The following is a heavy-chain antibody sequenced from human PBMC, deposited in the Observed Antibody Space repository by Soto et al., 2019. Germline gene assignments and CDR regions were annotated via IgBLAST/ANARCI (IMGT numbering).Heavy chain of an antibody. CDR1: GGSLSGYF. CDR3: ATQVVTSTDSWFDP. J-gene: IGHJ5*02. V-gene: IGHV4-59*08. CDR2: IYYSGST. Sequence: QVQLQESGPGLVKPSETLSLTCTVSGGSLSGYFWSWLRQPPGTGLEWIGYIYYSGSTNYNPSLKSRVTMSVDTSKNQFSLKLSSVIAADTAVYYCATQVVTSTDSWFDPWGQGTLVTVSS. D-gene: IGHD2-21*02.